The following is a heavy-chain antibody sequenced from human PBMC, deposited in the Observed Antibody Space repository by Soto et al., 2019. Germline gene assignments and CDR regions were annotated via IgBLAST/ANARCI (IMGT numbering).Heavy chain of an antibody. CDR3: ARDTTTSYITPELNQVEEYGMDV. Sequence: QVQLVQSGAEVKKPGASVKVSCKASGYTFTSYYMHWVRQAPGQGLEWMGIINPSGGSTSYAQKCQGTVTMTRDTSTSTVYMELSSLRSEDTAVYYCARDTTTSYITPELNQVEEYGMDVWGQGTTVTVSS. D-gene: IGHD1-7*01. CDR1: GYTFTSYY. CDR2: INPSGGST. V-gene: IGHV1-46*01. J-gene: IGHJ6*02.